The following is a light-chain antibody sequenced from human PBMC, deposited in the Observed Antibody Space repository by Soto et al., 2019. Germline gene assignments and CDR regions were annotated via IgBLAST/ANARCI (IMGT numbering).Light chain of an antibody. CDR3: MQALQTPWT. V-gene: IGKV2-28*01. CDR2: LGS. Sequence: DIVMTQSPLSLPVTPGEAASISCRSSQSVLNSDGYNRMDWYLQKPGRSPQLLFYLGSNRASGDPDRFRGSGSGTDYTLTISRVEAEDVRVYYCMQALQTPWTFGQGTQAEIK. CDR1: QSVLNSDGYNR. J-gene: IGKJ1*01.